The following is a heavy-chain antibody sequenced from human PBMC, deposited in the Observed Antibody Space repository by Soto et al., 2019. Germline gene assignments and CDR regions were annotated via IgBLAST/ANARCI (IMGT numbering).Heavy chain of an antibody. D-gene: IGHD1-26*01. V-gene: IGHV4-59*11. CDR3: ARRWGPTFDF. CDR1: GGSFSSHF. CDR2: IYYSGST. J-gene: IGHJ4*02. Sequence: PSETLSLTCTVSGGSFSSHFWSWLRQPPGKGLEWIGYIYYSGSTNYNPSLKSRVTISVDTSKNQFSLKLSSVTAADTAVYYCARRWGPTFDFWGQGTLVTVSS.